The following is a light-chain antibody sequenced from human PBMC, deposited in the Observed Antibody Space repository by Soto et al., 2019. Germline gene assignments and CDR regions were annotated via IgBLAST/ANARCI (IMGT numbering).Light chain of an antibody. V-gene: IGKV3-15*01. CDR1: QSVSSN. J-gene: IGKJ1*01. Sequence: EIVMTQSPATLSVSPGERATLSCRASQSVSSNLAWYQQKPGQAPRLLIYGASTRATGIPARFSGSGSGTEFTLTISSLQSEDFAVYSCQQYNNWPPTFGQGTKVDIK. CDR2: GAS. CDR3: QQYNNWPPT.